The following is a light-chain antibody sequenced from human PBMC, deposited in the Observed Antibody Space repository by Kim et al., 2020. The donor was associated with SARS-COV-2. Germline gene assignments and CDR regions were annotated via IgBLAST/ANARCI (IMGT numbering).Light chain of an antibody. CDR2: DAS. V-gene: IGKV1-33*01. J-gene: IGKJ4*01. Sequence: DIQMTQSPSSLSASIGDRVTITCRATYDIGTYVNWYQQKPGKAPQLLIYDASNLERGVPPRFSGSGSGTDFTLIIGRLQPEDIGTYYCQQYNSLPVTFGGGTKVDIK. CDR3: QQYNSLPVT. CDR1: YDIGTY.